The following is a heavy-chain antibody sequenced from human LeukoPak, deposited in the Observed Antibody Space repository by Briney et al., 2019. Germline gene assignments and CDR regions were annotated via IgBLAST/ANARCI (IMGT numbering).Heavy chain of an antibody. D-gene: IGHD4-23*01. CDR3: AKVGKPTVATLYYFDY. V-gene: IGHV3-21*04. Sequence: GGSLRLSCAASGFTFSSYSMNWVRQAPGKGLEWVSSISSTGGNMYYADSVKGRFTISRDNSKNTLFLQMNSLRAEDTAVYYCAKVGKPTVATLYYFDYWGQGTLVTVSS. CDR2: ISSTGGNM. J-gene: IGHJ4*02. CDR1: GFTFSSYS.